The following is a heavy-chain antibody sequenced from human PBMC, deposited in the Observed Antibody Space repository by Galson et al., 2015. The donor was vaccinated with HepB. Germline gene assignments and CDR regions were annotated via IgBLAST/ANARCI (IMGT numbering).Heavy chain of an antibody. CDR1: GFTFDDYT. CDR2: ISWDGGST. Sequence: SLRLSCAASGFTFDDYTMHWVRQAPGKGLEWVSLISWDGGSTYYADSVKGRFTISRDNSKNSLYLQMNSLRTEDTALYYCAKDMGVRYCSSTSCYSMDVWGPGTTVPVSS. V-gene: IGHV3-43*01. J-gene: IGHJ6*02. CDR3: AKDMGVRYCSSTSCYSMDV. D-gene: IGHD2-2*01.